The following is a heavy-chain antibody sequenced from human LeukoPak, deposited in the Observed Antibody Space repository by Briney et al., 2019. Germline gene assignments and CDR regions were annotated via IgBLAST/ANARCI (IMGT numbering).Heavy chain of an antibody. V-gene: IGHV1-2*02. Sequence: GASVKVSCKASGYTFTGYYMPWVPQAPGQGLEWMGWINPNSGGTNYAQKFQGRVTMTRDTSISTAYMELSRLRSDDTAVYYCARWLGWDIVLMVYALDYWGQGTLVTVSS. CDR2: INPNSGGT. CDR1: GYTFTGYY. D-gene: IGHD2-8*01. J-gene: IGHJ4*02. CDR3: ARWLGWDIVLMVYALDY.